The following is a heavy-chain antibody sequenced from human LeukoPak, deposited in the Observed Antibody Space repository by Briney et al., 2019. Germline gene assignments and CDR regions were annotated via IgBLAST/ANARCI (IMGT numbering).Heavy chain of an antibody. CDR3: ARVSDSSSRDYYYYHMDV. CDR2: IIPIFGTA. D-gene: IGHD6-6*01. V-gene: IGHV1-69*05. J-gene: IGHJ6*03. Sequence: SVKVSCKASGGTFSSYAISWVRQAPGQGLEWMGGIIPIFGTANYAQKFQGRVTITTDESTNTAYMELSSLRSEDTAVYYCARVSDSSSRDYYYYHMDVWGKGTTVTVSS. CDR1: GGTFSSYA.